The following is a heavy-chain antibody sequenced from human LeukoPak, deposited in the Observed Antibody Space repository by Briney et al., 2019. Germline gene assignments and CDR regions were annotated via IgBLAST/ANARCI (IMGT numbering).Heavy chain of an antibody. CDR3: ARGTRSAGYSSGWYVSAYYYGMDV. V-gene: IGHV4-34*01. CDR1: GGSFSGYY. Sequence: PSETLSLTCAVYGGSFSGYYWSWIRQPPGKGLEWIGEINHSGSTNYNPSLKSRVTISVDTSKNQFSLKLSSVTAADTAVYYCARGTRSAGYSSGWYVSAYYYGMDVWGQGTTVTVSS. D-gene: IGHD6-19*01. CDR2: INHSGST. J-gene: IGHJ6*02.